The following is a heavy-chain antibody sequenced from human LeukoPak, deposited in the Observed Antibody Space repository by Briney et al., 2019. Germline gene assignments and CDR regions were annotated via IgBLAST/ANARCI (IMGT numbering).Heavy chain of an antibody. V-gene: IGHV3-66*01. Sequence: PGGSVRLSCAASGFTVSINYMSWVRQAPRKRLEWVSLIYSGGSTYYTDSVKGRFTLFRDNSKNTLYLQMNSLRAEDTAVYYCASRDKGYYYGMDVWGQGTTVTVSS. D-gene: IGHD5-24*01. J-gene: IGHJ6*02. CDR1: GFTVSINY. CDR3: ASRDKGYYYGMDV. CDR2: IYSGGST.